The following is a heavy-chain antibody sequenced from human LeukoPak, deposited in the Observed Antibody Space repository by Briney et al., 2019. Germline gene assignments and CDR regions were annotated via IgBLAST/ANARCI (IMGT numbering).Heavy chain of an antibody. CDR1: GXSISSYY. CDR3: ARAPGYSSGWWDY. V-gene: IGHV4-59*01. Sequence: SETLSLTCTVSGXSISSYYGSWIRQPPGKGLEWIGYIYYSGSTNYNPSLKSRVTISVDTSKNQFSLKLTSVTAADTAVYYCARAPGYSSGWWDYWGQGTLVTVSS. D-gene: IGHD6-19*01. J-gene: IGHJ4*02. CDR2: IYYSGST.